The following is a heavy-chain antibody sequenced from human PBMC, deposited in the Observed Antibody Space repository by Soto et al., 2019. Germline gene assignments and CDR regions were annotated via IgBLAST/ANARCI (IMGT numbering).Heavy chain of an antibody. CDR3: TGDRNNRVWYKY. CDR2: VHNSGST. D-gene: IGHD6-19*01. V-gene: IGHV4-59*01. J-gene: IGHJ4*02. CDR1: GDPISRYH. Sequence: QVQLQESGPGLVKPSETLSLSCTVSGDPISRYHWSWIRQTPGKGLEWIGYVHNSGSTSYNPSLKSRVTISIDTSRKQFSLRLRSVTAADTAVYYCTGDRNNRVWYKYWGQGTLVTASS.